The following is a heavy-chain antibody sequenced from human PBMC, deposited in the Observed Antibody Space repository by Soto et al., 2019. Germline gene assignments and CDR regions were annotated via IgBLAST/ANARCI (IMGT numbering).Heavy chain of an antibody. CDR1: GASIGSGDYY. Sequence: SETLSLTXTVSGASIGSGDYYWSWIRQHPGKGLEWIGYIYYSGGTYYNPSLKSRVTISVDTSKNQFSLELSSVTAADTAVYYCASIYDSSGYYYGNNWFDPWGQGTLVTVSS. J-gene: IGHJ5*02. CDR2: IYYSGGT. D-gene: IGHD3-22*01. V-gene: IGHV4-31*03. CDR3: ASIYDSSGYYYGNNWFDP.